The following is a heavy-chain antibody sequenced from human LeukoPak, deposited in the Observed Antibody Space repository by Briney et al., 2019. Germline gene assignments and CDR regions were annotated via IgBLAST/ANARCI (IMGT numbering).Heavy chain of an antibody. J-gene: IGHJ4*02. Sequence: PGGSLRLSCAASGFTFSSYGMHWVRQAPGKGLEWVAVISYDGSNKYYADSVKGRFTISRDNSKNTLYLQMNSLRAKDTAVYYCAKDRDYMVRGALDYWGQGTLVTVSS. D-gene: IGHD3-10*01. CDR1: GFTFSSYG. CDR3: AKDRDYMVRGALDY. V-gene: IGHV3-30*18. CDR2: ISYDGSNK.